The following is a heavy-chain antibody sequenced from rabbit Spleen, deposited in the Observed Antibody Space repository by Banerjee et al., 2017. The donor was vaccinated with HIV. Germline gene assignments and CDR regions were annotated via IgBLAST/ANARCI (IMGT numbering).Heavy chain of an antibody. V-gene: IGHV1S40*01. J-gene: IGHJ6*01. CDR2: IYTGSGGT. CDR3: ARDTSSSFSSYGMDL. Sequence: QSLEESGGDLVKPGASLTLTCTASGFSFSSSYWICWVRQAPGKGLELIGCIYTGSGGTDYASWAKGRFTISKTSSTTVTLQMTSLTAADTATYFCARDTSSSFSSYGMDLWGQGTLVTVS. CDR1: GFSFSSSYW. D-gene: IGHD1-1*01.